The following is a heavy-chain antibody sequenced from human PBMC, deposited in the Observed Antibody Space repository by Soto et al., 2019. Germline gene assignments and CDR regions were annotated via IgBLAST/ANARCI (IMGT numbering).Heavy chain of an antibody. V-gene: IGHV4-59*01. J-gene: IGHJ4*02. CDR3: ARVAGMTTVVTDDY. CDR1: GGSISSYY. Sequence: SETLSLTCTVSGGSISSYYWSWIRQPPGKGLEWIGYIYYSGSTNYNPSLKSRVTISVDTSKNQFSLKLSSVTAADTAVYYCARVAGMTTVVTDDYWGQGTLVTVSS. CDR2: IYYSGST. D-gene: IGHD4-17*01.